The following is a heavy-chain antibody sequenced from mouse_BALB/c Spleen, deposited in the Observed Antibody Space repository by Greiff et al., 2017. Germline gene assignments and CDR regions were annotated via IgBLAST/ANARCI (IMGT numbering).Heavy chain of an antibody. V-gene: IGHV14-1*02. CDR2: IDPENGNT. Sequence: VQLQQSGAELVRPGALVKLSCKASGFNIKDYYMHWVKQRPEQGLEWIGWIDPENGNTIYDPKFQGKASITADTSSNTAYLQLSSLTSEDTAVYYCARGGLGLRRAFAYWGQGTLVTVSA. D-gene: IGHD2-2*01. CDR1: GFNIKDYY. J-gene: IGHJ3*01. CDR3: ARGGLGLRRAFAY.